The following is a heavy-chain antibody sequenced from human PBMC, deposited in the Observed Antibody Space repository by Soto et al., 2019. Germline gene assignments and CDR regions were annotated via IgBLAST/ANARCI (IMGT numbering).Heavy chain of an antibody. CDR3: PRNALAVGGISYYGMDG. J-gene: IGHJ6*02. CDR2: ISSYTANTYYQHSANT. D-gene: IGHD6-19*01. V-gene: IGHV1-18*04. Sequence: ASVKVSCKASGYNFTNYHIHWVRQAPGQGLEWMGWISSYTANTYYQHSANTEYAQKCLGRVTLTTDTFTTTACLELRGLRSDDTAVYYCPRNALAVGGISYYGMDGWGPGTTVTVSS. CDR1: GYNFTNYH.